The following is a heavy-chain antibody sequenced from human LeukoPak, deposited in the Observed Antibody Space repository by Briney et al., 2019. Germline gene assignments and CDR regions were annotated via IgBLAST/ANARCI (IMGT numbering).Heavy chain of an antibody. Sequence: ASVKVSCKASGYTFTNYGIIWVRQAPGQGLEWMGWISGYNGNTHYAQNLQGRVTMTTDPSTSTAYMELRSLRSDDTAVYYCARGDCTNGVCYTLFDYWGQGTLVTVSS. V-gene: IGHV1-18*01. J-gene: IGHJ4*02. D-gene: IGHD2-8*01. CDR1: GYTFTNYG. CDR2: ISGYNGNT. CDR3: ARGDCTNGVCYTLFDY.